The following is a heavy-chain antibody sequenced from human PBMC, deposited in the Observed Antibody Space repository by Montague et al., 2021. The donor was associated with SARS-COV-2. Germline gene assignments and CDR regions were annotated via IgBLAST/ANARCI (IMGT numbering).Heavy chain of an antibody. D-gene: IGHD3-9*01. CDR1: GFSLSTSGMR. J-gene: IGHJ4*02. CDR3: ARSYYDILTAYYTPFDY. CDR2: IDWDDDK. Sequence: PALVKPTQTLTLTCTFSGFSLSTSGMRASWIRQPPGKALEWLARIDWDDDKFYSTSLKTRLTISRDTSKNQVVLTMTNIDPVGTATYYCARSYYDILTAYYTPFDYWGQGTLVTVSS. V-gene: IGHV2-70*04.